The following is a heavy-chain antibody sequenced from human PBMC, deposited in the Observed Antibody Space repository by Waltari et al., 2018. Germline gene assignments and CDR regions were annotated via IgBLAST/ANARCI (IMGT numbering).Heavy chain of an antibody. CDR3: ARDHGPTGVYYYYYGMDV. CDR1: GGSISSSY. V-gene: IGHV4-59*01. D-gene: IGHD4-4*01. Sequence: QVQLQESGPGLVKPSETLSLTCTVSGGSISSSYWRWLRQPPGQGLEWIGYIYYSGSTNYNPSLKSRVTISVDTSKNQFSLKLSSVTAADTAVYYCARDHGPTGVYYYYYGMDVWGQGTTVTVSS. CDR2: IYYSGST. J-gene: IGHJ6*02.